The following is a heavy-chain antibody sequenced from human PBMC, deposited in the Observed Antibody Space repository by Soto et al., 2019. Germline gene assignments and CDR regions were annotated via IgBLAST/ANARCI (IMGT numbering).Heavy chain of an antibody. CDR2: ISYDGSNK. D-gene: IGHD1-1*01. V-gene: IGHV3-30*18. J-gene: IGHJ4*02. CDR3: AKDRVQSELREVDY. CDR1: GFTFSTNG. Sequence: QGQLVESGGGVVQPGRSLRLSCAASGFTFSTNGMHWVRQAPGKGLECVAVISYDGSNKYYADSVKGRLTISRDNSKNTLYLQTNSLSAEHTAVYYCAKDRVQSELREVDYWGQRPLLTVSS.